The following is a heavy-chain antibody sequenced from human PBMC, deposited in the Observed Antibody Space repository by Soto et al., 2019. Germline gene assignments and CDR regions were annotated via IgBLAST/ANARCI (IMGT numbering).Heavy chain of an antibody. CDR1: GFTISDAW. J-gene: IGHJ4*01. CDR3: STDSHFSSVFVRHDY. D-gene: IGHD3-10*01. V-gene: IGHV3-15*07. Sequence: EVQLVESGGGLVKPGGSLRLSCAASGFTISDAWVNWVRQAPGMGLEWVGRIKSLPDGGTTDIAAPVKGRFAISRDDSKNIVHLQINSLNTEDTSMYYCSTDSHFSSVFVRHDYWGHGNLVIVSS. CDR2: IKSLPDGGTT.